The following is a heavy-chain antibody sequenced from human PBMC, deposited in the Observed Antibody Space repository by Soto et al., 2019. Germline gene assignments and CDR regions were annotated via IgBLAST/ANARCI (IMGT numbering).Heavy chain of an antibody. CDR3: ARGGRIVVVTAAMPDGIYAFDI. D-gene: IGHD2-2*01. J-gene: IGHJ3*02. CDR1: GYTFTSYY. CDR2: INPSGGST. V-gene: IGHV1-46*03. Sequence: QVQLVQSGAEVKKPGASVKVSCKASGYTFTSYYMHWVRQAPGQGLEWMGIINPSGGSTSYAQKFQGRVTMTRDTSTSTVYVELSILRSEDTAVYYCARGGRIVVVTAAMPDGIYAFDIWGPGTIVTFAS.